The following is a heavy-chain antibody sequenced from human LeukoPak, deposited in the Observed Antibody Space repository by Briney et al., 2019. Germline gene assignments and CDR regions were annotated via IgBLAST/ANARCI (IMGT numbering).Heavy chain of an antibody. D-gene: IGHD6-25*01. V-gene: IGHV1-2*02. Sequence: ASVKVSCKASGYPFTGYYMHWVRQAPGQGLDWMGWINPNSGDTNYAQKFHGRVTMTSDTSINTAYMELSRLTSDDTAVYHCARVADGYYFDYWGQGTLVTVYS. CDR1: GYPFTGYY. CDR2: INPNSGDT. CDR3: ARVADGYYFDY. J-gene: IGHJ4*02.